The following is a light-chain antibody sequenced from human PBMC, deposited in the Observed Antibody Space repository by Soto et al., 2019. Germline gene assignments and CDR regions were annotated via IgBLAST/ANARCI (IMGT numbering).Light chain of an antibody. CDR2: DAS. CDR3: KQRSNWPG. CDR1: QSVSSY. V-gene: IGKV3-11*01. Sequence: EIVLTQSPVTLSLSPGEIATLSCSASQSVSSYLAWYQQKPGQAPRLLIYDASNRATGIPARFSGSGSGKDFTLTISSLEPEDFAVYYCKQRSNWPGFGGGTKVDIK. J-gene: IGKJ4*01.